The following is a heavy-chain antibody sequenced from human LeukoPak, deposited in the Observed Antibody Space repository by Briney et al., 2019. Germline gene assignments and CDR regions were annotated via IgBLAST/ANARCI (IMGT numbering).Heavy chain of an antibody. D-gene: IGHD3-22*01. V-gene: IGHV4-39*01. J-gene: IGHJ4*02. Sequence: KPSETLSLTCTVSGGSISGSGSYWGWIRRPPGKGLEWTGSVYYSGSTYYNPSLKSRVTISVDTSKNQFSLRLGSVTAADTAVYNCARHVIDTSGYYLDYFDYWGQGTLVTVSS. CDR3: ARHVIDTSGYYLDYFDY. CDR2: VYYSGST. CDR1: GGSISGSGSY.